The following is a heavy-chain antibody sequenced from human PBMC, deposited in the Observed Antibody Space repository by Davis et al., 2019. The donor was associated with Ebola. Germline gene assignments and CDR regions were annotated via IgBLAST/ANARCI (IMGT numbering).Heavy chain of an antibody. CDR2: INSYTADA. V-gene: IGHV1-2*06. CDR3: ARACGGGSCFSPDF. Sequence: ASVKVSCKPSGYTFTAYSIDWVRQAPGQGLEWMGRINSYTADAEYDQNFQGRITMTRDTSISTAYVELSGLTSDDTAVYYCARACGGGSCFSPDFWGQGTLVTVSS. J-gene: IGHJ4*02. CDR1: GYTFTAYS. D-gene: IGHD2-15*01.